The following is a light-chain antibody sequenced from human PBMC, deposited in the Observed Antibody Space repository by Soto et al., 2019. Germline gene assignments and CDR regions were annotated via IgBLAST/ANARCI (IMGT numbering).Light chain of an antibody. Sequence: QSVLTQPPSVSAAPGQKVTISCFGSYSNIGNNYVSWYQQFPGTAPQLLIYDNDDRPSGIPVRFSGPKSGTSATLGISGLQTGDEADYYCGTWDTGLSAWVFGGGTKLTVL. CDR1: YSNIGNNY. CDR2: DND. J-gene: IGLJ2*01. V-gene: IGLV1-51*01. CDR3: GTWDTGLSAWV.